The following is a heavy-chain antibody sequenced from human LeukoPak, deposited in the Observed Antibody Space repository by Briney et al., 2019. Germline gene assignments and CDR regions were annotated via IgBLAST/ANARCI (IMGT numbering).Heavy chain of an antibody. CDR2: IYTSGST. CDR3: ARGVATINFDY. Sequence: SETLSLTCTVSGGSISSGSHYWSWIRQPAGKGLEWIGRIYTSGSTNYNPSLKSRVTISVDRSKNQFSLKLSSVTAADTAVYCCARGVATINFDYWGQGTLVTVSS. CDR1: GGSISSGSHY. D-gene: IGHD5-24*01. V-gene: IGHV4-61*02. J-gene: IGHJ4*02.